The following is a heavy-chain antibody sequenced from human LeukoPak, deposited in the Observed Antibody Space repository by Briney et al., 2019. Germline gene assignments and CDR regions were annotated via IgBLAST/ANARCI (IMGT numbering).Heavy chain of an antibody. CDR3: AHSGRRDYGSGSGRDAFDI. V-gene: IGHV2-5*02. CDR2: IYWDDDK. CDR1: GFSLSTSGVG. Sequence: ESGPTLVNPTQTLTLTCTFSGFSLSTSGVGVGWIRQPPGKALEWLALIYWDDDKRYSPSLKSRLTITKDTSKNQVVLTMTNMDPVDTATYYCAHSGRRDYGSGSGRDAFDIWGQGTMVTVSS. D-gene: IGHD3-10*01. J-gene: IGHJ3*02.